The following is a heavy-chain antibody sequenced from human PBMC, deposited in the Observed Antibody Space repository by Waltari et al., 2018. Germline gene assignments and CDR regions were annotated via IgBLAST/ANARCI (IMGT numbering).Heavy chain of an antibody. V-gene: IGHV1-46*01. CDR1: GYSFTNKH. D-gene: IGHD6-19*01. CDR3: ARDNSGWSFDF. CDR2: INLRNGNT. J-gene: IGHJ4*02. Sequence: QVQLVQSGAEVKQPGASVRVSCQASGYSFTNKHMAWGRQAHGQGPEWVGMINLRNGNTIYAQKFQGRVTVTGDTSTGTVFMELSSLKSDDTAVYYCARDNSGWSFDFWGQGTLVSVSS.